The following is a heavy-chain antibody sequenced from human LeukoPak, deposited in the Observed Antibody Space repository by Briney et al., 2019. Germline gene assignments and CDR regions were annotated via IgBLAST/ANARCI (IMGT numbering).Heavy chain of an antibody. V-gene: IGHV3-72*01. Sequence: GGSLRLSCAASGFTFSDHYMDWVRQAPGQGLEWVGRTRNKANSYSTQYAASVKGRFTISRDDSKNSLFLQMNSLETEDTAVYYCIRVLGYSYGPIDYWGQGTLVTVSS. J-gene: IGHJ4*02. CDR3: IRVLGYSYGPIDY. CDR2: TRNKANSYST. CDR1: GFTFSDHY. D-gene: IGHD5-18*01.